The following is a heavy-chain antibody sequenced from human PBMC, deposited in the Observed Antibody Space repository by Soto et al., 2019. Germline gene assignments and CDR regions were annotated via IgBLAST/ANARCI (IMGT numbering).Heavy chain of an antibody. J-gene: IGHJ4*02. CDR1: GFTFSNAW. V-gene: IGHV3-15*07. CDR3: TTSYYDYVWGSYRPRFDY. CDR2: IKSKTDGGTT. D-gene: IGHD3-16*02. Sequence: GGSLRLSCAASGFTFSNAWMNWVRQAPGKGLEWVGRIKSKTDGGTTDYATPVKGRFTISRDDSKNTLYLQMNSLKTEDTAVYYCTTSYYDYVWGSYRPRFDYWGQGTLVTVSS.